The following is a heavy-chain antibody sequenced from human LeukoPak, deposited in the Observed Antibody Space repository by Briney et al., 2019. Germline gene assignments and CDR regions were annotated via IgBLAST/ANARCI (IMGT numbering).Heavy chain of an antibody. V-gene: IGHV3-23*01. D-gene: IGHD4-17*01. Sequence: PGGSLRLSCAASGFTFSSYAMSWVRQAPGKGLEWVSAISGSGGSTYYADSVKGRFTISRDNSKNTLYLPMNSLRAEDTAVYYCAKAPNGDYGGNWFDPWGQGTLVTVSS. CDR3: AKAPNGDYGGNWFDP. J-gene: IGHJ5*02. CDR1: GFTFSSYA. CDR2: ISGSGGST.